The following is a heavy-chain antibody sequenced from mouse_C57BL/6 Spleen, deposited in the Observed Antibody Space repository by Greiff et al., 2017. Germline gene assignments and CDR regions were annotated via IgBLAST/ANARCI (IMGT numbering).Heavy chain of an antibody. CDR1: GFSLTSSG. CDR3: ARKVYDGTGYYDAMDY. D-gene: IGHD2-12*01. J-gene: IGHJ4*01. Sequence: QVQLQQSGPGLVQPSQSLSITCTVSGFSLTSSGVHWVRQSPGKGLEWLGVIWSGGSTDYTAAFISRLSISKDTSKSQVFFKMNSLQADDTAIYYCARKVYDGTGYYDAMDYWGQGTSVTGSS. V-gene: IGHV2-2*01. CDR2: IWSGGST.